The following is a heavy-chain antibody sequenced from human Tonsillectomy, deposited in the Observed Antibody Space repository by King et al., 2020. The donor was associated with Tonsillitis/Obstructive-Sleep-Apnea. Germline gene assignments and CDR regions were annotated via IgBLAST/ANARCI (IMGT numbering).Heavy chain of an antibody. Sequence: VQLVESGGGVVRPGGSLRLSCAASGFNFHDYGMSWVRQAPGKGLEWVSGINWNGGSTLYADSVKGRFTISRDNAKNSLYLQMNSLRAEDTALYYCAGDRGQWLLQNDAFDIWGQGTMVTVSS. CDR1: GFNFHDYG. V-gene: IGHV3-20*04. CDR2: INWNGGST. CDR3: AGDRGQWLLQNDAFDI. D-gene: IGHD6-19*01. J-gene: IGHJ3*02.